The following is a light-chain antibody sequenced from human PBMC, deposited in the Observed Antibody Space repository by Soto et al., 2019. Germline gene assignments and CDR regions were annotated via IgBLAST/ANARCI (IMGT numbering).Light chain of an antibody. V-gene: IGLV3-21*01. Sequence: YELTQPPSVSVAPGETARISCGGNNIGSKGVHWYQQKPGQAPVLVIYSDTDLPPVIPERFSGSNSANMATLTISRVEAGDVADYYCQVWDSGSAHVLFGGGTKLTVL. CDR2: SDT. CDR1: NIGSKG. CDR3: QVWDSGSAHVL. J-gene: IGLJ2*01.